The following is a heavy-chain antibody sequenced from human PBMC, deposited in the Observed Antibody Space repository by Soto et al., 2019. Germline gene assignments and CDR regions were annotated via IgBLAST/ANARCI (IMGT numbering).Heavy chain of an antibody. D-gene: IGHD5-18*01. CDR3: ARGGIQLWSLYYYYYGMDV. CDR2: IYYSGST. Sequence: SETLSLTCTVSGGSISSYYWSWIRQPPGKGLEWIGYIYYSGSTNYNPSLKSRVTISVDTSKNQFSLKLSFVTAADTAVYYCARGGIQLWSLYYYYYGMDVWGQGTTVTVSS. V-gene: IGHV4-59*01. J-gene: IGHJ6*02. CDR1: GGSISSYY.